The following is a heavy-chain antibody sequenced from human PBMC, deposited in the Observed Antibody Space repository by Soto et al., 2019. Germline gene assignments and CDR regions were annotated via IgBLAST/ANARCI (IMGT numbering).Heavy chain of an antibody. J-gene: IGHJ6*02. Sequence: QVQVVQSGGEVKKPGASVKVSCMASGYPFTNYGFIWVRQAPGRGLEWMGWISPLNGNTNYAQNFQGRIVLTTEATTSTVYMEVRSLRGDDTAVYYGARDPPLTGSLGGTPLMAVWGPGTTGTVS. CDR2: ISPLNGNT. D-gene: IGHD1-20*01. CDR3: ARDPPLTGSLGGTPLMAV. CDR1: GYPFTNYG. V-gene: IGHV1-18*04.